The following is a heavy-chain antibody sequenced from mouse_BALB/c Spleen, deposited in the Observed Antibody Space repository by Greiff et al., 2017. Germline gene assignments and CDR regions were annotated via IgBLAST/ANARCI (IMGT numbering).Heavy chain of an antibody. J-gene: IGHJ3*01. CDR2: ISYSGST. CDR3: ARSRDGYYAWFAY. CDR1: GYSITSDYA. V-gene: IGHV3-2*02. Sequence: EVQLQESGPGLVKPSQSLSLTCTVTGYSITSDYAWHWIRQFPGNKLEWMGYISYSGSTSYNPSLKSRISITRDTSKNQFFLQLNSVTTEDTATYYCARSRDGYYAWFAYWGQGTLVTVSA. D-gene: IGHD2-3*01.